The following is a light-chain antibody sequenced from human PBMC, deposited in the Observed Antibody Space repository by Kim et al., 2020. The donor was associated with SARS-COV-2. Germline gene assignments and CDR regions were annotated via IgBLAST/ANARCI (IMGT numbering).Light chain of an antibody. V-gene: IGKV1-13*02. CDR2: DAS. CDR1: QDIRHA. Sequence: AIQLTQSPSSLSASVGDRVSITCRASQDIRHALAWYQHKSGKGPKLLIYDASALESGVPSRFSGSGYGTDFTLTISSLQSDDFAVYYCQQFTSYPFTFGPGTKVDIK. J-gene: IGKJ3*01. CDR3: QQFTSYPFT.